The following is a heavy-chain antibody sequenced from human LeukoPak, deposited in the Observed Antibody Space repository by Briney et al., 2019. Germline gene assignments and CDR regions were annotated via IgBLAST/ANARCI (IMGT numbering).Heavy chain of an antibody. J-gene: IGHJ6*03. Sequence: SETLSLTCTVSGGSISSYYWSWIRQPAGKGLEWIGRIYTSGSTNYNPSLKSRVTMSVDTSKNQFSLKLSSVTAADTAVYYCARGGYSGYGFAFYYYYYMDVWGKGTTVTVSS. V-gene: IGHV4-4*07. CDR3: ARGGYSGYGFAFYYYYYMDV. CDR1: GGSISSYY. CDR2: IYTSGST. D-gene: IGHD5-12*01.